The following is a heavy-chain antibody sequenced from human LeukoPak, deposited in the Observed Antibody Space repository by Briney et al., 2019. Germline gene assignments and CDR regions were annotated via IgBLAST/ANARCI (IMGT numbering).Heavy chain of an antibody. CDR3: ARDVEYCTNGVCYFDWFDP. Sequence: GGSLRLSCAASGFTFSSYGMHWVRQAPGKGLEWVAVIWYDGSNKYYADSVKGRFTISRDNSKNTLYLRMNSLRAEDTAVYYCARDVEYCTNGVCYFDWFDPWGQGTLVTVSS. D-gene: IGHD2-8*01. CDR1: GFTFSSYG. J-gene: IGHJ5*02. V-gene: IGHV3-33*01. CDR2: IWYDGSNK.